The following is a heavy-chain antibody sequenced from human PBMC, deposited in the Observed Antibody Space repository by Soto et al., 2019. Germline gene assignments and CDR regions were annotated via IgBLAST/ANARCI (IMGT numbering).Heavy chain of an antibody. V-gene: IGHV1-18*01. CDR1: GYTFTSYV. D-gene: IGHD3-22*01. J-gene: IGHJ5*02. CDR3: ARESNRVTTTIIAWFYP. CDR2: ISAYNGNT. Sequence: GASVKVSCKASGYTFTSYVISWVRQAPGQGLEWMGWISAYNGNTNYAQKLQGRVTMTTDTSTSTAYMELSSLRSDDTAVYYCARESNRVTTTIIAWFYPWGQGTLVTVSS.